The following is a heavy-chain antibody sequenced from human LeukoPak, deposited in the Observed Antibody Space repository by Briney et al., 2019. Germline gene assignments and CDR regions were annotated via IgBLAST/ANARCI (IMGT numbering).Heavy chain of an antibody. D-gene: IGHD3-10*01. CDR1: GFTFGSYA. V-gene: IGHV3-30*04. J-gene: IGHJ4*02. CDR3: ARGSILLWFGELLSDYFDY. CDR2: ISYDGSNK. Sequence: GGSLRLSCAASGFTFGSYAMHWVRQAPGKGLEWVAVISYDGSNKYYADSVKGRFTISRDNSKNTLYLQMNSLRAEDTAVYYCARGSILLWFGELLSDYFDYWGQGTLVTVSS.